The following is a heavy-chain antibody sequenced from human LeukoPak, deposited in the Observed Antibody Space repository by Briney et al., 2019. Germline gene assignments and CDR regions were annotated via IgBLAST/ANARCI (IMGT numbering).Heavy chain of an antibody. Sequence: GGSLRLSCAASGFTFSRFWMSWLRQAPGEGLEWVAHMNEAGSDKYYVEYVKGRFSISRDNAKNSVFLQMNSLRVEDTAVYYCVSWDVGHNNFWGQGAQVTVSS. CDR2: MNEAGSDK. CDR3: VSWDVGHNNF. D-gene: IGHD1-1*01. CDR1: GFTFSRFW. J-gene: IGHJ1*01. V-gene: IGHV3-7*01.